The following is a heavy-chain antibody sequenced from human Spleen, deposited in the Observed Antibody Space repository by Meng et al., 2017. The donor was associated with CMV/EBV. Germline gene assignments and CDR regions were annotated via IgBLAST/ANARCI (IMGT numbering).Heavy chain of an antibody. V-gene: IGHV4-34*01. CDR3: ARGRGPYSSGFDY. D-gene: IGHD6-25*01. Sequence: HVQLQQWGAGLLKPSETLSLTCAVYGGSFSGYYWSWIRQPPGKGLEWIGEINHSGSTNYNPSLKSRVTISVDTSKNQFSLKLSSVTAADTAVYYCARGRGPYSSGFDYWGQGTLVTVSS. CDR2: INHSGST. J-gene: IGHJ4*02. CDR1: GGSFSGYY.